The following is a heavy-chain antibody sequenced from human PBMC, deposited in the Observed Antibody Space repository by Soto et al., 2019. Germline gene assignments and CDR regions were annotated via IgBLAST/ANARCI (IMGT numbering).Heavy chain of an antibody. CDR1: GFTFNSHA. CDR3: AKGPRSCSSTTCYTVDY. CDR2: ISYGGANK. D-gene: IGHD2-2*02. Sequence: GGSLRLSCAVSGFTFNSHAMHWVRQAPGKGLEWVAVISYGGANKYYADSVKGRFTISRDNSKNTLFLQMDSLRPEDTAVYYCAKGPRSCSSTTCYTVDYWGRGTLVTGSS. V-gene: IGHV3-30*18. J-gene: IGHJ4*02.